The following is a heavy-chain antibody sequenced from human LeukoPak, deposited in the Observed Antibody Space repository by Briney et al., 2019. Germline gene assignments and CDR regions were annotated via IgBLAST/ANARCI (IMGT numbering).Heavy chain of an antibody. CDR2: ITGSGGNT. V-gene: IGHV3-23*01. J-gene: IGHJ4*02. D-gene: IGHD3-9*01. Sequence: GGSLILSCAASGFTFSNYAMSWVRQAPGKGLEWVSAITGSGGNTYYADSVKGRFTISGDNSKNTVFLQMNSLRAEDTAVYYCAKWGDYDVLTGYYVSDYWGQGTLVTVSS. CDR1: GFTFSNYA. CDR3: AKWGDYDVLTGYYVSDY.